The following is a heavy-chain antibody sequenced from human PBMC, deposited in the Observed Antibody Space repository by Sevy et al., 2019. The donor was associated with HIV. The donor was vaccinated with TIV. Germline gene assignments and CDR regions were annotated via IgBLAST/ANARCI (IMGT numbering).Heavy chain of an antibody. V-gene: IGHV1-46*01. D-gene: IGHD3-9*01. J-gene: IGHJ4*02. CDR1: GYTFTSDY. Sequence: ASVKVSCKASGYTFTSDYMHWVRQAPGQGLEWMGIINPSGGSTSYAQKFQGRVTMTRDTSMSTVYMELSSLRSEDTAVYYCARDSDNYDILTGYYPFDYWGQGTLVTVSS. CDR2: INPSGGST. CDR3: ARDSDNYDILTGYYPFDY.